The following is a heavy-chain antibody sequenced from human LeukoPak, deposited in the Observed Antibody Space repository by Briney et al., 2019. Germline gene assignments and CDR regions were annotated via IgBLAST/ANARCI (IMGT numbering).Heavy chain of an antibody. V-gene: IGHV4-59*08. J-gene: IGHJ4*02. CDR3: ARGRDGYKRFDY. CDR2: IYYSGST. D-gene: IGHD5-24*01. Sequence: SSETLSLTCAVYGGSFSGYHWSWIRQPPGKGLEWIGYIYYSGSTNYNPSLKSRDTISVDTSKNQFSLKLSSVTAADTAVYYCARGRDGYKRFDYWGQGTLVTVSS. CDR1: GGSFSGYH.